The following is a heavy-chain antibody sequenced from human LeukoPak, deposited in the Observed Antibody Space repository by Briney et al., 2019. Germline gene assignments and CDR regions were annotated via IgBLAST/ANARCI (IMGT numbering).Heavy chain of an antibody. D-gene: IGHD7-27*01. Sequence: GGSLRLSCAASGFTFSSYAMSWVRQAPGKGLEWVSAISGSGGSTYYADSVNGRFTISRDNSKNTLSLQINGLRAEDTAVYYCAKAFLGYFDYWGQGTLVTVSS. J-gene: IGHJ4*02. CDR3: AKAFLGYFDY. CDR1: GFTFSSYA. CDR2: ISGSGGST. V-gene: IGHV3-23*01.